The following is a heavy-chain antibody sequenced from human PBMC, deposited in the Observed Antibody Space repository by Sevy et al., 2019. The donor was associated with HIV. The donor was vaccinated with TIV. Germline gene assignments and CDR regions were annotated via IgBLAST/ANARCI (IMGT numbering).Heavy chain of an antibody. J-gene: IGHJ3*02. CDR3: ARESGYSSLPGAFDI. V-gene: IGHV3-53*01. D-gene: IGHD6-19*01. CDR1: GFTVSSVY. CDR2: IYDAGST. Sequence: GGSLRLSCAASGFTVSSVYMSWVRQAPGKGLEWVSLIYDAGSTYFADSVEGRFTISRDDSKNTLYLQMNSLRAEDTAVYFCARESGYSSLPGAFDIWGQGTMVTVSS.